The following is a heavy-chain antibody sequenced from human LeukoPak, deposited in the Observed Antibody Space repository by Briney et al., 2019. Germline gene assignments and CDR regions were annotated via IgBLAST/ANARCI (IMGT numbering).Heavy chain of an antibody. CDR1: GGSISSSSYY. CDR2: IYYSGST. CDR3: ARGRARSGPPGY. Sequence: SETLSLTCTVSGGSISSSSYYWGWIRQPPGKGLEWIGSIYYSGSTYYNPSLKSRVTISVDTSKNQFSLKLSSVTAADTAVYYRARGRARSGPPGYWGQGTLVTVSS. D-gene: IGHD3-10*01. V-gene: IGHV4-39*07. J-gene: IGHJ4*02.